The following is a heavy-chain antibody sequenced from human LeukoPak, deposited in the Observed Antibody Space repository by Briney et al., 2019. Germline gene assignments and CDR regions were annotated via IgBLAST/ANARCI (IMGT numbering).Heavy chain of an antibody. CDR3: VGELAY. CDR1: GGSFSSGSYY. V-gene: IGHV4-61*02. Sequence: SETLSLTCTVSGGSFSSGSYYWSWIRQPAGKGLEWIGLIYTSGSTNYNPSLKSRVTISIDTSKNQFSLRLSSVTAADTAVYYCVGELAYWGQGTLVTVSS. J-gene: IGHJ4*02. CDR2: IYTSGST.